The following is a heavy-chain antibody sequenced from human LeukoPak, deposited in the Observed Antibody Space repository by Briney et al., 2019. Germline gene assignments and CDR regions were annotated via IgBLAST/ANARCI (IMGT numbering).Heavy chain of an antibody. J-gene: IGHJ6*03. D-gene: IGHD1-26*01. Sequence: GGSLRLSCAASGFTFSSYGMHWVRQAPGKGLEWGAFIRNGGSNKYYADSVKGRFTSSRDNAKNTLYLQMDSLRAEDTAVYYCGRGRYSGSYSYYYYYYYMDVWGKGTTVTISS. CDR3: GRGRYSGSYSYYYYYYYMDV. V-gene: IGHV3-30*02. CDR1: GFTFSSYG. CDR2: IRNGGSNK.